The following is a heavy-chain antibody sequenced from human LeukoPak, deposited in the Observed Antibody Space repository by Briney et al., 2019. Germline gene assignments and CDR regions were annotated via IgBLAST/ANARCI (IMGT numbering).Heavy chain of an antibody. CDR1: GFTFSSYA. Sequence: GGSLRLSCAASGFTFSSYAMSWVRQAPGKGLEWVSVIYSGGSTYYADSVKGRFTISRDNSKNTLYLQMNSLRAEDTAVYYCARSYPPYNWFDPWGQGTLVTVSS. CDR3: ARSYPPYNWFDP. J-gene: IGHJ5*02. D-gene: IGHD1-26*01. CDR2: IYSGGST. V-gene: IGHV3-53*01.